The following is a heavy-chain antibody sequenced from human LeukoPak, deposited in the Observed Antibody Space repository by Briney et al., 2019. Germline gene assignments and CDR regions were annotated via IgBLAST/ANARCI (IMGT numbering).Heavy chain of an antibody. V-gene: IGHV1-18*01. Sequence: ASVRVSCKASGYSFSSYGISWVRQAPGQGLEWMGWISAYNGNTNYAQRLQGRVTMTTDTSTSTVYMELRSLTSDDTAVYYCARVPSGGPFDYWGQGTLVTVSS. CDR2: ISAYNGNT. CDR3: ARVPSGGPFDY. CDR1: GYSFSSYG. D-gene: IGHD2-15*01. J-gene: IGHJ4*02.